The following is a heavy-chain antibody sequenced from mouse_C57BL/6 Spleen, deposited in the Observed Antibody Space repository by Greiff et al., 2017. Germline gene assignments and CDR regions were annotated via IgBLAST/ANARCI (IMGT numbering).Heavy chain of an antibody. CDR3: ARRASGYSTASFDY. Sequence: VQLQQSGPELVKPGASVKIPCKASGYTFTDYNMDWVKQSHGKSLEWIGDINPNNGGTIYNQKFKGKATLTVDKASSTAYMELRSLTSEDTAVYYCARRASGYSTASFDYWGQGTTLTVSS. CDR1: GYTFTDYN. CDR2: INPNNGGT. D-gene: IGHD2-5*01. V-gene: IGHV1-18*01. J-gene: IGHJ2*01.